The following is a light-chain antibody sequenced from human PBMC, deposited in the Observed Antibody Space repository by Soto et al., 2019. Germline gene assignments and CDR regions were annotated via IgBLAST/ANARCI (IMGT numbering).Light chain of an antibody. J-gene: IGKJ4*01. CDR2: GAS. CDR3: QQYGGALVT. CDR1: QSVSSIT. Sequence: IVLTQSPGTLSLSPGERATLSCRATQSVSSITLTGYHHKPGRAPRLLLYGASTRATGIPDRFSGSGSGTDFTLTISRLEPEDFAVYYCQQYGGALVTFGGGTKVEIK. V-gene: IGKV3-20*01.